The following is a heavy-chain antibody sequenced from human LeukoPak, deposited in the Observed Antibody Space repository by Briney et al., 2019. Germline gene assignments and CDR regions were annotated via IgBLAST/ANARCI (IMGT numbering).Heavy chain of an antibody. CDR3: ACTAYYYYYMDV. J-gene: IGHJ6*03. Sequence: GGSLRLSCAAAGIPFSSHAMGWFRQAPGKGLEWVSAISVGGDSTYYADSVKGRFTISRDNSKNTLYLHLARLRAEDTAVYYCACTAYYYYYMDVWGKGTTVTVSS. D-gene: IGHD2-8*01. CDR2: ISVGGDST. V-gene: IGHV3-23*01. CDR1: GIPFSSHA.